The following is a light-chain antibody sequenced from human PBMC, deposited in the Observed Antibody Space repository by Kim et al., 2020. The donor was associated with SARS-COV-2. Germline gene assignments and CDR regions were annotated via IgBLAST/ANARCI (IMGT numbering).Light chain of an antibody. CDR1: QRISTY. CDR2: DVS. J-gene: IGKJ1*01. CDR3: QQRSNWPPWT. Sequence: SPGEGATLSCRASQRISTYLAWYQHKPGQAPRLLIYDVSKRATGIPARFSGSGSGTDFTLTISSLEPEDFAVYYCQQRSNWPPWTFGQGTKVDIK. V-gene: IGKV3-11*01.